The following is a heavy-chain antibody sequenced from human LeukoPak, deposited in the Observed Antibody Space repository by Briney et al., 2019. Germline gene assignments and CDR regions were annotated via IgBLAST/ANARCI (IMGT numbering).Heavy chain of an antibody. J-gene: IGHJ4*02. CDR1: GFTFRNYG. CDR2: IKQDGSEK. Sequence: PGGSLRLSCAASGFTFRNYGMSWVRQAPGKGLEWVANIKQDGSEKYHVDSVKGRFTVSRDNAKNSLYLQMNSLRAEDTAVYYCASGRWTNDYWGQGTLVTVAS. V-gene: IGHV3-7*01. D-gene: IGHD4-23*01. CDR3: ASGRWTNDY.